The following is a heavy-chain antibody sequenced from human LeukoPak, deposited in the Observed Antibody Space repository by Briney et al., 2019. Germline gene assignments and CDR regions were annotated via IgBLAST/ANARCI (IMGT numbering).Heavy chain of an antibody. CDR1: DYSISSGTY. V-gene: IGHV4-38-2*01. J-gene: IGHJ4*02. D-gene: IGHD3-22*01. Sequence: SETLSLTCAVSDYSISSGTYWGWIRQPPGKGLEWIGSVYHSGSTHYRPSLKSRVTISVDTSKNQFSLKLSSVTAADTAVYYCARNDSSGYFDYWGQGTLVTVSS. CDR3: ARNDSSGYFDY. CDR2: VYHSGST.